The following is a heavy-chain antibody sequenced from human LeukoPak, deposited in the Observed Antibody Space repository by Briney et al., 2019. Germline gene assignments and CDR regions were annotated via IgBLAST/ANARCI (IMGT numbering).Heavy chain of an antibody. J-gene: IGHJ4*02. D-gene: IGHD1-26*01. CDR3: ARARSVGATFDY. CDR1: GGSISSYH. CDR2: IYYSGST. Sequence: SETLSLTCTVSGGSISSYHWSWIGQPPGKGLEGIGYIYYSGSTNYNPSLKSRVTISVDTSKNQFSLKLSSVTAADTAVYYCARARSVGATFDYWGQGTLVTVSS. V-gene: IGHV4-59*01.